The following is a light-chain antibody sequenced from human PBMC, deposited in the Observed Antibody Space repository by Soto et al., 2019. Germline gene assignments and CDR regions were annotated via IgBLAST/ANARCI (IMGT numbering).Light chain of an antibody. CDR1: PSVSSN. CDR2: GAS. Sequence: IVMTQSPATLSVSPGERATLSCRASPSVSSNLAWYQQKPGQAPRLLIYGASTRATGIPARFSGSGSGTEFTLTISSLQSEDFAVYYCQQYNKWPPSWTFGQGTRWIS. J-gene: IGKJ1*01. CDR3: QQYNKWPPSWT. V-gene: IGKV3-15*01.